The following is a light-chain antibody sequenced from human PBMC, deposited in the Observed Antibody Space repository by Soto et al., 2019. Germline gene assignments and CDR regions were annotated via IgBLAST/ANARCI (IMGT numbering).Light chain of an antibody. V-gene: IGLV1-40*01. J-gene: IGLJ3*02. CDR1: SSNIGAGYD. Sequence: QSVLTQPPSVSGAPGQRVTISCTGSSSNIGAGYDVHWYQQLPGTAPKLLIYSDNSRPSGVPDRFSGSKSGTSACLAITGLQAEDEADYYCQSFASSLSGWVFGGGTKLTVL. CDR2: SDN. CDR3: QSFASSLSGWV.